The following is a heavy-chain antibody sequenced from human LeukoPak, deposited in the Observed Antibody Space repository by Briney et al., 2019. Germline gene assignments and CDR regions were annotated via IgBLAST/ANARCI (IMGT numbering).Heavy chain of an antibody. D-gene: IGHD2-2*01. CDR3: ARLWGYCSSTSCYGASYFDS. V-gene: IGHV4-59*01. CDR1: GGSINSYY. CDR2: IHYSGNT. Sequence: SETLSLTCTVAGGSINSYYWSWIRQPPGKGLEWIGYIHYSGNTNYNPSLKSRVTISIDMYKKQFSLKLISVTAADTAVYYCARLWGYCSSTSCYGASYFDSWGQGTLVTVSS. J-gene: IGHJ5*01.